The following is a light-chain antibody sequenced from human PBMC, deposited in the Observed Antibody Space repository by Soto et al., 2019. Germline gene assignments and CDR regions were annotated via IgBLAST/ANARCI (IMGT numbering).Light chain of an antibody. CDR2: DVT. Sequence: QSALTQPASVSGSPGQSITISCTGSSSDVGGYNFVSWYQQHPGKAPKLLIYDVTNRPSGVSTRCSGSKSGNTAYLTVSVLHSEDEADYYYNSFTATSTRIFGGGTKLTVL. V-gene: IGLV2-14*03. CDR3: NSFTATSTRI. J-gene: IGLJ2*01. CDR1: SSDVGGYNF.